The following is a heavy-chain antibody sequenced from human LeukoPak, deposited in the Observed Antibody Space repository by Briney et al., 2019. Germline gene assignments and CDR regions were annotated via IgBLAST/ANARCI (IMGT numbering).Heavy chain of an antibody. CDR3: ARDPGGIAAAGTGY. V-gene: IGHV1-69*04. J-gene: IGHJ4*02. Sequence: SVTVSCKASGGTFSSYAIRWVRQAPGQGLEWMGRIIPILGIANYPQKFQGRVTITADKSPSTAYMELSSRRAEDAAVYYCARDPGGIAAAGTGYWGQGTLVTVSS. CDR2: IIPILGIA. D-gene: IGHD6-13*01. CDR1: GGTFSSYA.